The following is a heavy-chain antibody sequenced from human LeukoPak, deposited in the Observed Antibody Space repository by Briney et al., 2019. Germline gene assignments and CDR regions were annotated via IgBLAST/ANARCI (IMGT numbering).Heavy chain of an antibody. J-gene: IGHJ3*02. CDR3: ARDVIAAAGRNSAFDI. V-gene: IGHV4-59*01. CDR1: GGSISSYY. D-gene: IGHD6-13*01. CDR2: IYYSGST. Sequence: SETLSLTCTVSGGSISSYYRSWIRQPPGKGLEWIGYIYYSGSTNYNPSLKSRVTISVDTSKNQFSLKLSSVTAADTAVYYCARDVIAAAGRNSAFDIWGQGAMVTVSS.